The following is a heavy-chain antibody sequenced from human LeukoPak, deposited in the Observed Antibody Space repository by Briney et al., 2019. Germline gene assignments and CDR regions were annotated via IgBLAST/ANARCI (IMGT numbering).Heavy chain of an antibody. D-gene: IGHD3-9*01. CDR3: ARGVKGEARRYYDIVTGRNRHYYYYMDV. CDR2: MNPNSGNT. J-gene: IGHJ6*03. CDR1: GYTFTSYG. Sequence: ASVKVSCKASGYTFTSYGIIWVRQATGQGLEWMGWMNPNSGNTGYAQKFQGRVTMTRNTSVSTAYMELRSLRSEDTAVYYCARGVKGEARRYYDIVTGRNRHYYYYMDVWGKGTTVTISS. V-gene: IGHV1-8*01.